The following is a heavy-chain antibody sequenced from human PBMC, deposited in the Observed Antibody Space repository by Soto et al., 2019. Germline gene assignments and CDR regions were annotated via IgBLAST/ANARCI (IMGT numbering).Heavy chain of an antibody. CDR3: TKLGGSLSGIYV. V-gene: IGHV3-74*01. CDR2: IDNAGSSA. D-gene: IGHD1-26*01. CDR1: GFTFSIYW. J-gene: IGHJ6*02. Sequence: EVQLVESGGGLVQPGGSLRLSCAASGFTFSIYWMHWVRQAPGKGLVWVSRIDNAGSSARYADSVKGRFTISRDNVNNTVYLQSNCLRADDTGVYYCTKLGGSLSGIYVWRQVATVTVSS.